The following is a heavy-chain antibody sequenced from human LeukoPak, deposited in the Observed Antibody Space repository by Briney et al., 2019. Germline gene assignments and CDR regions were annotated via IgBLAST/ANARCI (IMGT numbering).Heavy chain of an antibody. Sequence: SETLSLTCTVSGYSISSGYYWGWIRQPPGKGLEWIGSIYHSGSTYYNPSLKSRVTISVDTSKNQFSLKLSSVTAADTAVYYCARDERDAFDIWGQGTMVTVSS. CDR3: ARDERDAFDI. CDR2: IYHSGST. J-gene: IGHJ3*02. CDR1: GYSISSGYY. V-gene: IGHV4-38-2*02.